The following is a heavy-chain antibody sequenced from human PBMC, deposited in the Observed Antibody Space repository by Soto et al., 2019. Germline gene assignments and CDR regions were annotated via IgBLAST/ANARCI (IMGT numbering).Heavy chain of an antibody. CDR2: ISTTGSYT. CDR1: GFTFSDYY. D-gene: IGHD1-26*01. V-gene: IGHV3-11*05. CDR3: ARIVGARLNDY. J-gene: IGHJ4*02. Sequence: QVQLVESGGGLVKPGGSLRLSCAASGFTFSDYYMTWFRQAPGKGLERLSCISTTGSYTNYADSVKGRFTISRDNAENSLYLQMDSLRGEDTAVYYCARIVGARLNDYWGQGTLVTVS.